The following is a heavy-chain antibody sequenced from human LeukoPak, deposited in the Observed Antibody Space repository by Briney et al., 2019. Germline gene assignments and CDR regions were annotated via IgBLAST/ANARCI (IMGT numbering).Heavy chain of an antibody. CDR1: GFTFSSYW. J-gene: IGHJ4*02. CDR3: TKNSGWYRLDN. D-gene: IGHD6-19*01. V-gene: IGHV3-7*01. CDR2: IKEDGSEK. Sequence: GGCLRLSCTASGFTFSSYWMTWVRQAPGKGLEWVANIKEDGSEKGYADSVKGRFTISRDNAKNSLYLQMNNMRVDDTAVYYCTKNSGWYRLDNWGQGSLVTVPS.